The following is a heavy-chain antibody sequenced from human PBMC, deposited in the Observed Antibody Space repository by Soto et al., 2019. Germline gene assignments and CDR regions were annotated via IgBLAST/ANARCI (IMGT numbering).Heavy chain of an antibody. V-gene: IGHV4-59*08. Sequence: QVRLQESGPGLVKPSETLSLTGTVSGGSITSITNHYCSWIRQPPGKGLEWIGYISYSGHTSYNPSLKSRVLLSVDTSKNQVTLNRAAVTAADTAVYYCATQGFGTLHGLVDVWGQGTTVTVSS. CDR2: ISYSGHT. CDR1: GGSITSITNHY. J-gene: IGHJ6*02. CDR3: ATQGFGTLHGLVDV. D-gene: IGHD1-7*01.